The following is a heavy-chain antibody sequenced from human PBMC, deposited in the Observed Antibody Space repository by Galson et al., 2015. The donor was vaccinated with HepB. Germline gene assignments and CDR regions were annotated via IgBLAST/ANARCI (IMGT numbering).Heavy chain of an antibody. V-gene: IGHV3-48*01. CDR3: ARLGRAEGFLEWFQPPGHDHYHGMDV. CDR2: ISSSSSTI. J-gene: IGHJ6*02. CDR1: GFTFSSYS. D-gene: IGHD3-3*01. Sequence: SLRLSCAASGFTFSSYSMNWVRQAPGKGLEWVSYISSSSSTIYYADSVKGRFTISRDNAKNSLYLQMNSLRAEDTAVYYCARLGRAEGFLEWFQPPGHDHYHGMDVWGQGTTVTVSS.